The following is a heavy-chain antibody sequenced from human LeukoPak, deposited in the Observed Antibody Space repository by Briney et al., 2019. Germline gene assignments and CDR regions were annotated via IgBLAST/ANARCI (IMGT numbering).Heavy chain of an antibody. CDR1: GGSFSGYY. CDR3: ARVGEAANWNY. CDR2: INHSGST. D-gene: IGHD2-15*01. Sequence: PSETLSLTCAVYGGSFSGYYWSWIRQPPGKGLEWIGEINHSGSTNYNPSLKSRVTISVDTSKNQFSLKLSSVTAADTAVYYCARVGEAANWNYWGQGTLVTVSS. V-gene: IGHV4-34*01. J-gene: IGHJ4*02.